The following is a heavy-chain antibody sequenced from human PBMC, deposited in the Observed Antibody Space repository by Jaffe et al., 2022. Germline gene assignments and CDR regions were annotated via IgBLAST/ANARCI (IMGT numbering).Heavy chain of an antibody. D-gene: IGHD1-26*01. V-gene: IGHV3-48*03. CDR1: GFTFSSYE. CDR2: ISSSGSTI. Sequence: EVQLVESGGGLVQPGGSLRLSCAASGFTFSSYEMNWVRQAPGKGLEWVSYISSSGSTIYYADSVKGRFTISRDNAKNSLYLQMNSLRAEDTAVYYCARDGVVGAIPPFDYWGQGTLVTVSS. CDR3: ARDGVVGAIPPFDY. J-gene: IGHJ4*02.